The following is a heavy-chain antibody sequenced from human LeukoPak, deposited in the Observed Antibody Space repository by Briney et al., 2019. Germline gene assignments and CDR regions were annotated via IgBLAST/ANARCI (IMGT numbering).Heavy chain of an antibody. Sequence: GGSLRLSCAASGFTFRSFAMSLVRQAPGKGLEWVSGIIGSGRTTFYADSVKGRFTISRDNSKNTLYLQMNSLRAEDTAIYYCAKKEGDTYFSWYMDVWGKGTTVTVSS. D-gene: IGHD2-21*01. CDR3: AKKEGDTYFSWYMDV. V-gene: IGHV3-23*01. J-gene: IGHJ6*03. CDR1: GFTFRSFA. CDR2: IIGSGRTT.